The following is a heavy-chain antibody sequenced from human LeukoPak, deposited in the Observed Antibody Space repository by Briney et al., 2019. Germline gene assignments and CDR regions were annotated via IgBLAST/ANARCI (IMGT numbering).Heavy chain of an antibody. CDR3: ARGGGLDV. CDR1: GFTFSSYT. V-gene: IGHV3-7*03. Sequence: GGSLRLSCAASGFTFSSYTMNWVRQAPGKGLEWVASINHNGNVNYYVDSVKGRFTISRDNAKNSLYLQMSNLRAEDTAVYFCARGGGLDVWGQGATVTVSS. D-gene: IGHD3-16*01. CDR2: INHNGNVN. J-gene: IGHJ6*02.